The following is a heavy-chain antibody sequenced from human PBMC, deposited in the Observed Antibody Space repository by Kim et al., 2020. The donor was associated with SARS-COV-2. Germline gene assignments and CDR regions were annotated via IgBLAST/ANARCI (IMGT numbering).Heavy chain of an antibody. CDR1: GGSISSGGYY. Sequence: SETLSLTCTVSGGSISSGGYYWSWIRQHPGKGLEWIGYIYYSGSTYYNPSLKSRVTISVDTSKNQFSLKLSSVTAADTAVYYCARDHSIYGSGRTIYGMDVWGQGTTVTVSS. CDR3: ARDHSIYGSGRTIYGMDV. J-gene: IGHJ6*02. D-gene: IGHD3-10*01. V-gene: IGHV4-31*03. CDR2: IYYSGST.